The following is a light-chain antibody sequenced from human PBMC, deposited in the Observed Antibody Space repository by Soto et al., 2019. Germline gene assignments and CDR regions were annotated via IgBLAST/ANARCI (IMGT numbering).Light chain of an antibody. CDR3: QQYNTWPA. CDR1: QSISTD. J-gene: IGKJ4*01. CDR2: GAS. V-gene: IGKV3-15*01. Sequence: IVMTQSPATLSVSPGERATLSCRASQSISTDLAWYQQKPGQAPRLLIYGASTRATGIPARFSGSGSGTEFTLTISSLQSEDFALYYCQQYNTWPAFGGGTKVDIK.